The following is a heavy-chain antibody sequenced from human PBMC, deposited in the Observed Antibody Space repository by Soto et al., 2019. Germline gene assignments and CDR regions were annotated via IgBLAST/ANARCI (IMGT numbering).Heavy chain of an antibody. Sequence: SGGSLRLSCAASGFTFSNFAMSWVRQAPGKGLEWVSAISGSGGSTYYADSVKGRISISRDNSKNTLYLQMNSLRAEDTAVYYCAKDTAGDYYYYGMDVWGQGTTVTVSS. D-gene: IGHD2-21*02. CDR2: ISGSGGST. CDR3: AKDTAGDYYYYGMDV. V-gene: IGHV3-23*01. J-gene: IGHJ6*02. CDR1: GFTFSNFA.